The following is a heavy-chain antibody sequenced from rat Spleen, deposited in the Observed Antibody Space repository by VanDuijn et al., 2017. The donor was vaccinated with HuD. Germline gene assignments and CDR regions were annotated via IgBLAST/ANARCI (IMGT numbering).Heavy chain of an antibody. CDR3: ASGIHDY. CDR1: GFSLTSYH. D-gene: IGHD1-4*01. J-gene: IGHJ2*01. Sequence: QVQLKESGPGLMQPSQTLSLTCIVSGFSLTSYHVHWVRQSPGKGLEWMAVIWSGGNTDYNSALKSRLNISRDTSKDQVFLRMNSLQTEDTAVYFCASGIHDYWGQGVMVTVSS. V-gene: IGHV2-45*01. CDR2: IWSGGNT.